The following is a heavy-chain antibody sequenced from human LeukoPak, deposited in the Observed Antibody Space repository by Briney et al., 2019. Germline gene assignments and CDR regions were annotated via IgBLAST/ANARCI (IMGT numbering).Heavy chain of an antibody. CDR2: ISSSWNYI. CDR1: GFTFSSYS. CDR3: AKFTAIQDTPGYLPYGHEGRRLYSYYYMDV. J-gene: IGHJ6*03. V-gene: IGHV3-21*06. Sequence: GGSLRLSCVASGFTFSSYSVAWVRQAPGKGLEWISSISSSWNYIYYADSVKGRFTISRDNGQNSLFLQMNSLRGDDAAIYYCAKFTAIQDTPGYLPYGHEGRRLYSYYYMDVWGKGTTVIVSS. D-gene: IGHD3-9*01.